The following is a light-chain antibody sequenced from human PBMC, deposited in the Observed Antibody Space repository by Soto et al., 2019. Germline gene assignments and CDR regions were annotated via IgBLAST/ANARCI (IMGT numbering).Light chain of an antibody. CDR2: GAS. J-gene: IGKJ5*01. V-gene: IGKV1-27*01. CDR1: QGISNY. CDR3: QQRHMWPIT. Sequence: DIQMTQSPSSLSAYLGDRVTITCRASQGISNYLAWYQQKPGRLPKLLLFGASTLQSGVPARFSGSGSGTLFTLTISSLEPEDSAVYYCQQRHMWPITFGQGTRLEIK.